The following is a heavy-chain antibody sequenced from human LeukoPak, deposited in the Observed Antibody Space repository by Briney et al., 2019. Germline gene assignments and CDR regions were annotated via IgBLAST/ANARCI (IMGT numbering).Heavy chain of an antibody. V-gene: IGHV4-30-4*01. Sequence: SETLSLTCTVSGGSISSGDYYWSWIRQPPGKGLEWIGYIYYGGSTYYNPSLKSRVTISVHTSKNQFSLKLSSVTAADTAVYYCARDVLRYCSSTSCYHYYYYYGMDVWGKGTTVTVSS. CDR1: GGSISSGDYY. D-gene: IGHD2-2*01. CDR3: ARDVLRYCSSTSCYHYYYYYGMDV. J-gene: IGHJ6*04. CDR2: IYYGGST.